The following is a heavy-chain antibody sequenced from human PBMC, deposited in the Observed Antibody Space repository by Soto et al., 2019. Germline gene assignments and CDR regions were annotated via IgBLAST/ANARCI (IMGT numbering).Heavy chain of an antibody. CDR2: ISAYNGNT. V-gene: IGHV1-18*01. D-gene: IGHD6-13*01. J-gene: IGHJ6*02. Sequence: QVQLVQSGAEVKKPGASVKVSCKASGYTFTSYGISWVRQAPGQGLEWMGGISAYNGNTNYAQKLQGRVTMTTDTSTSTAYMELRSLRSDDTAVYYCARGGQHQLVLGDYYYYGMDVWGQGTTVTVSS. CDR3: ARGGQHQLVLGDYYYYGMDV. CDR1: GYTFTSYG.